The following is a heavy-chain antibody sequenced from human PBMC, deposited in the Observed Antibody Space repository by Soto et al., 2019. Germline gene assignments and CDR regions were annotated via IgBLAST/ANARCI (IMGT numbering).Heavy chain of an antibody. CDR2: ISSSSSYT. Sequence: GRSLRLSCAASEFTFSDYYMSWIRQAPGKGLEWVSYISSSSSYTNYADSVKGRFTISRDNAKNSLYLQMNSLRAEDTAVYYCARDWSGSYYDPFYYYYGMDVWGQGTTVTVSS. D-gene: IGHD3-10*01. J-gene: IGHJ6*02. V-gene: IGHV3-11*05. CDR1: EFTFSDYY. CDR3: ARDWSGSYYDPFYYYYGMDV.